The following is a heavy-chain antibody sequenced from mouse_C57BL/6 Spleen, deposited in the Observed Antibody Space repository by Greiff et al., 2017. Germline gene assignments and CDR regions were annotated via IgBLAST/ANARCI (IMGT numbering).Heavy chain of an antibody. CDR1: GYAFSSYW. CDR3: ARRYYGSLRYFDV. CDR2: IYPGDGDT. J-gene: IGHJ1*03. D-gene: IGHD1-1*01. Sequence: QVQLKQSGAELVKPGASVKISCKASGYAFSSYWMNWVKQRPGKGLEWIGQIYPGDGDTNYNGKFKGKATLTADKSSSTAYMQLSSLTSEDSAVYFCARRYYGSLRYFDVWGTGTTVTVSS. V-gene: IGHV1-80*01.